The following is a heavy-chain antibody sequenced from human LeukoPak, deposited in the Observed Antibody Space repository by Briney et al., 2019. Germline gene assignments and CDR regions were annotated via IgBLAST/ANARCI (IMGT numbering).Heavy chain of an antibody. CDR1: GFTFSYYI. Sequence: GGSLRLSCAASGFTFSYYIMNWVRLAPGKGLEWVSAISGSGGSTYYADSVKGRFTISRDNSKNTLYLQMNSLRAEDTAVYYCAKFVGYCSRQAYFDYWGQGTLVTVSS. J-gene: IGHJ4*02. V-gene: IGHV3-23*01. D-gene: IGHD2-21*01. CDR3: AKFVGYCSRQAYFDY. CDR2: ISGSGGST.